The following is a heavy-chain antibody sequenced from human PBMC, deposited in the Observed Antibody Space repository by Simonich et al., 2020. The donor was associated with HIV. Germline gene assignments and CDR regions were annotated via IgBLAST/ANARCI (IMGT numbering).Heavy chain of an antibody. CDR2: INSDGNNT. Sequence: EVHLVESGGGLVQPGGSLRLSCAASGFTFSSYWMHWVRQAPGKGLGGVSSINSDGNNTSYADPVKGRFTISRDNAKNTLYLQMNSLRAEDTAVYYCGRGVENDYWGQGTLVTVSS. V-gene: IGHV3-74*01. J-gene: IGHJ4*02. CDR3: GRGVENDY. CDR1: GFTFSSYW.